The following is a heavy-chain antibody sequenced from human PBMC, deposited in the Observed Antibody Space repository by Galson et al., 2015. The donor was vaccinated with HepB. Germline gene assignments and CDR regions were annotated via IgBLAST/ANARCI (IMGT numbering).Heavy chain of an antibody. V-gene: IGHV2-70*11. CDR1: GFSLNTRGIF. CDR2: FDWDGAT. CDR3: GRMRLPNYGVDV. J-gene: IGHJ6*02. Sequence: PALVKPTQTLTLTCTFSGFSLNTRGIFMGWSRQPPGKALEWLARFDWDGATYYNTSLKARLTVSKDTSRNQVVLTMANVAPEDTGTYYCGRMRLPNYGVDVWGPGTTVIVSS.